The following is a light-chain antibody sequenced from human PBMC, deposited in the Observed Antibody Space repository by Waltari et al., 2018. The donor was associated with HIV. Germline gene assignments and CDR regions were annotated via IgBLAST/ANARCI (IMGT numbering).Light chain of an antibody. CDR3: CSYTGTGVV. CDR1: SSYVGACNL. Sequence: QSALTQPASVSGSPGQSTPISCTGTSSYVGACNLVSWYQQHPGKAPKLMIFELTKRPSGISDRFSGSRSGNTASLTISGLQAEDEGDYYCCSYTGTGVVFGGGTKLTVL. J-gene: IGLJ2*01. CDR2: ELT. V-gene: IGLV2-23*02.